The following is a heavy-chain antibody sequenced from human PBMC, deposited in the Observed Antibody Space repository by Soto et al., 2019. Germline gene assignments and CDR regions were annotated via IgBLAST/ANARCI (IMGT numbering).Heavy chain of an antibody. CDR3: TMRSLLRLGMDF. CDR1: GFTFSDAW. J-gene: IGHJ6*02. CDR2: IKSKSDGGAT. V-gene: IGHV3-15*07. D-gene: IGHD3-3*01. Sequence: EVQLVESGGGLVKPGGSLRLSCVASGFTFSDAWMHWIRQAPGKGLDWVGRIKSKSDGGATVYAAPVKGRFTISRDDSKNTLDLQMNSLKIEDTGVYYCTMRSLLRLGMDFWGQGTTVTVSS.